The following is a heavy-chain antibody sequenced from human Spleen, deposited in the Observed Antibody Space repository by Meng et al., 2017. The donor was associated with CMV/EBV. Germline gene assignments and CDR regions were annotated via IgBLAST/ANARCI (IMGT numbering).Heavy chain of an antibody. CDR1: GYLFTGYH. CDR3: AGELVRGAPPT. D-gene: IGHD3-10*01. CDR2: IDPNNGDT. J-gene: IGHJ5*02. V-gene: IGHV1-2*02. Sequence: ASVKVSCKTSGYLFTGYHIHWVRQAPGEGFEWMGWIDPNNGDTNYAQTFQGRVTMTKDASIRLVYMELSRLKSDDTAEYFCAGELVRGAPPTWGQGTLVTVSS.